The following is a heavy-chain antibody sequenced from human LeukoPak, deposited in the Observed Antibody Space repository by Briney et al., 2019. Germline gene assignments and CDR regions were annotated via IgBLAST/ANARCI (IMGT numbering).Heavy chain of an antibody. CDR1: GGSISSGGYY. D-gene: IGHD2-2*01. V-gene: IGHV4-30-2*01. CDR2: IYHSGST. Sequence: SQTLSLTRTISGGSISSGGYYWSWIRQPPGKGLEWIGYIYHSGSTYYNPSLKSRVTISVDRSKNQFSLKLSSVAAADTAVYYCAKGTLDIVVVPAAPKVYYFDYWGQGTLVTVSS. J-gene: IGHJ4*02. CDR3: AKGTLDIVVVPAAPKVYYFDY.